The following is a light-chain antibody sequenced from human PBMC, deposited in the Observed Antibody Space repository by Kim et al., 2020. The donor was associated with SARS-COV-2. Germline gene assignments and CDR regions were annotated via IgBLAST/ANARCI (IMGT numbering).Light chain of an antibody. CDR2: AAS. Sequence: ESVGDRVTITCRASQSISSYLNGYQQKQGKIPNLLIYAASSLQRGVPSRFSGSGSGTDFTLSISSLKPEDFATYYCQQSYSTPRTFGQGTKVDI. J-gene: IGKJ1*01. V-gene: IGKV1-39*01. CDR1: QSISSY. CDR3: QQSYSTPRT.